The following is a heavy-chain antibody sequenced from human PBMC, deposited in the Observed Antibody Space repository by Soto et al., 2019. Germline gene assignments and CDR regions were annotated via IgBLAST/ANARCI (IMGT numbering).Heavy chain of an antibody. CDR1: GGSINSGGYY. CDR3: SRAQTIFGIITVFDY. V-gene: IGHV4-31*02. D-gene: IGHD3-3*01. Sequence: PSETLSLTWTVSGGSINSGGYYWIWIRQHPGKGLEWIGYIYYSGSTYYNPSLKSRVIISIDTSKNQFSLKLSSVTAADTAVYYCSRAQTIFGIITVFDYWGQGTLVTVSS. CDR2: IYYSGST. J-gene: IGHJ4*02.